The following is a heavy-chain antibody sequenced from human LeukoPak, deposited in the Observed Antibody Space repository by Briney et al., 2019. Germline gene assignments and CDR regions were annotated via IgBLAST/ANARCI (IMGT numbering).Heavy chain of an antibody. Sequence: GGSLRLSCAASGFTFSSYGMHWVRQAPGKGLEWVSFIRYDGSNEYYADSVRGRFTISRDNSKNTLYLQMNSLRAEDTAVYYCAKLRADDRWGQGTLVTVSS. CDR2: IRYDGSNE. CDR3: AKLRADDR. CDR1: GFTFSSYG. V-gene: IGHV3-30*02. J-gene: IGHJ5*02.